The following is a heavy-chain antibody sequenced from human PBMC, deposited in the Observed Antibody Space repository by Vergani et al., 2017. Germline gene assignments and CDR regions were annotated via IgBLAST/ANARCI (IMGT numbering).Heavy chain of an antibody. CDR2: IRYDGSNK. V-gene: IGHV3-30*02. J-gene: IGHJ6*02. CDR1: GFTFSSYG. CDR3: AKASRSVVMWYYGMDV. D-gene: IGHD3-22*01. Sequence: VQLLQSEGAVVQPGGSLRLSCVASGFTFSSYGMHWVRQAPGKGLEWVAFIRYDGSNKYYADSVKGRFTISRDNSKNTLYLQMNSLRAEDTAVYYCAKASRSVVMWYYGMDVWGQGTTVTVSS.